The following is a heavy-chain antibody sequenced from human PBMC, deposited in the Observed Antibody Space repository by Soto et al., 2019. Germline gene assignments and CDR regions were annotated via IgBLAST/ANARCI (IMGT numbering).Heavy chain of an antibody. J-gene: IGHJ4*02. D-gene: IGHD3-10*01. CDR3: ARDRALAL. Sequence: RGFLRLSCAASGFIFSSSWMSWVRQAPGKGLEWVANIKQDGSEKYYVDSVKGRFTISRDNAKNSLYLQMNSLRAEDTAVYYCARDRALALWGQGTLVTVS. V-gene: IGHV3-7*05. CDR1: GFIFSSSW. CDR2: IKQDGSEK.